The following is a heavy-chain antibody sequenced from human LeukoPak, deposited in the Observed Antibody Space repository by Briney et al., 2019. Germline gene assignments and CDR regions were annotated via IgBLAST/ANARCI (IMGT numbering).Heavy chain of an antibody. CDR1: GYTFTGYY. Sequence: ASVKVSCKASGYTFTGYYMHWVRQAPGQGLEWMGWINPNSGGTNYAQKFQGRVTMTIDKSTSTAYMELRSLRSDDTAVYYCARETPPDAFDIWGQGTRVTVSS. V-gene: IGHV1-2*02. CDR3: ARETPPDAFDI. J-gene: IGHJ3*02. CDR2: INPNSGGT.